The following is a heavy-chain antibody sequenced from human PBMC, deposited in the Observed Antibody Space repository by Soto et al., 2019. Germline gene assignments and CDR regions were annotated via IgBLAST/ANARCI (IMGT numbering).Heavy chain of an antibody. J-gene: IGHJ6*02. CDR1: GFNLSSYP. Sequence: GGSLALSCAASGFNLSSYPMSRDGRASGKGQELVSAIGVRGGSTSYAAPGRAGFTTSRGNSKSMLYRKMTSLGAEDTAVYSCARVLTVTIFGVPLSYYYYNRHVWGQGTRVTVSS. D-gene: IGHD3-3*01. V-gene: IGHV3-23*01. CDR2: IGVRGGST. CDR3: ARVLTVTIFGVPLSYYYYNRHV.